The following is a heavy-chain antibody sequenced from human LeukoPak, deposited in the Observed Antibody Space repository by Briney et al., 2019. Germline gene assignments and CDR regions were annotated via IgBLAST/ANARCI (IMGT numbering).Heavy chain of an antibody. CDR1: GGFISGSSYY. Sequence: SETLSLTCTVSGGFISGSSYYWGWSRQPPGKGLEWIGSIYYGGSTFYNPSLKSRVTISVDTSRNQFSLKLSSVTAADTAVYYCARARSVTVDYWGQGTLVTVSS. J-gene: IGHJ4*02. V-gene: IGHV4-39*07. CDR3: ARARSVTVDY. D-gene: IGHD4-17*01. CDR2: IYYGGST.